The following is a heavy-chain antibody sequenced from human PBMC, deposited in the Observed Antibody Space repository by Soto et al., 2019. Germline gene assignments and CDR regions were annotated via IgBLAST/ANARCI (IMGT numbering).Heavy chain of an antibody. J-gene: IGHJ3*02. Sequence: GASVKVSCKAPGYTFTSYGISWVRQAPGQGLEWMGWISAYNGNTNYAQKLQGRVTMTTDTSTSTAYMELRSLRSDDTAVYYCARVDCSGGSCYWVGAFDIGGKGKMVTVS. D-gene: IGHD2-15*01. V-gene: IGHV1-18*01. CDR2: ISAYNGNT. CDR3: ARVDCSGGSCYWVGAFDI. CDR1: GYTFTSYG.